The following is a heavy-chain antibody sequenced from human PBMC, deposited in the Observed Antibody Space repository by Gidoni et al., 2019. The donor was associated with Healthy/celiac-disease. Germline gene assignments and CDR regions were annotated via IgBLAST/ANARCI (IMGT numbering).Heavy chain of an antibody. CDR2: IWYDGSNK. D-gene: IGHD3-9*01. CDR3: AREYYDILTGYYNYYYYYYGMDV. V-gene: IGHV3-33*01. J-gene: IGHJ6*02. Sequence: QVQLVESGGGVVQPGRSLRLSCAASRFTFSSYGMHWVRQAPGKGLEWVAVIWYDGSNKYYADSVKGRFTISRDNSKNTLYLQMNSLRAEDTAVYYCAREYYDILTGYYNYYYYYYGMDVWGQGTTVTVSS. CDR1: RFTFSSYG.